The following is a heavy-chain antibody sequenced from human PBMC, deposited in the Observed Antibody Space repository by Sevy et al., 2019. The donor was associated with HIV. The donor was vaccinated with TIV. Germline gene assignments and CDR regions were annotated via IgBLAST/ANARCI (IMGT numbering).Heavy chain of an antibody. CDR3: ARGEVGALRRPYDFDY. CDR2: IYYSGST. V-gene: IGHV4-59*01. CDR1: GGSISSYY. D-gene: IGHD1-26*01. J-gene: IGHJ4*02. Sequence: SETLSLTCTVSGGSISSYYWSWIRQPPGKGLEWIGYIYYSGSTNYNPSLKSRVTISVDTSKNQCSLKLSSVTAADTAVYYCARGEVGALRRPYDFDYWGQGTLVTVSS.